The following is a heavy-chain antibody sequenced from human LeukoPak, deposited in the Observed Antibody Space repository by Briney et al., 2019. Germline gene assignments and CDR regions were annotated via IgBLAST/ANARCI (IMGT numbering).Heavy chain of an antibody. CDR1: GYTLTSYG. V-gene: IGHV1-18*01. D-gene: IGHD3-10*01. CDR3: ARDGPGLNPYY. CDR2: ISAYNGNT. J-gene: IGHJ4*02. Sequence: ASVTVSCTASGYTLTSYGSIWVRQAPGQGIEWMGWISAYNGNTNYAQKLQGRVTMTTDTSTSTAYMELRSLRSDDTAVYYCARDGPGLNPYYWGQGTLVTVSS.